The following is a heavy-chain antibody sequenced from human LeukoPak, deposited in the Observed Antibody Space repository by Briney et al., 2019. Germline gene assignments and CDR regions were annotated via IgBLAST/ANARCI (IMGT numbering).Heavy chain of an antibody. V-gene: IGHV1-2*02. Sequence: ASVKVSCTASGYTFTGYYMHWVRQAPGQGLAWMGWINPNSGGTNYAQKFQGRATMTRDTSISTAYMELSRLRSDDTAVYYCARARLTIFGVVPSYNWFDPWGQGTLVTVSS. CDR2: INPNSGGT. CDR1: GYTFTGYY. J-gene: IGHJ5*02. CDR3: ARARLTIFGVVPSYNWFDP. D-gene: IGHD3-3*01.